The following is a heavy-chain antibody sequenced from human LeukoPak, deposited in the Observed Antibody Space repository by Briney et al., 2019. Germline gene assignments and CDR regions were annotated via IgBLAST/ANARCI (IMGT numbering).Heavy chain of an antibody. CDR1: GGSISSYY. D-gene: IGHD2-2*02. CDR3: ARDYRYCSSTGCYNYYYMDV. J-gene: IGHJ6*03. CDR2: IYFTGIT. V-gene: IGHV4-59*01. Sequence: SETLSLTCTVSGGSISSYYWSWIRQPPRKGLEWIGYIYFTGITNYNASLKSRVTISVDTSKNQFSLELTSVTAADTAVYYCARDYRYCSSTGCYNYYYMDVWGKGTTVTVSS.